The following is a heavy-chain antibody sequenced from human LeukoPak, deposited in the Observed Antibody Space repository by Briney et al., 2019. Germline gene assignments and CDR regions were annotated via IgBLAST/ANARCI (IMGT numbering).Heavy chain of an antibody. CDR2: FDPEDGET. D-gene: IGHD2-2*01. V-gene: IGHV1-24*01. J-gene: IGHJ5*02. CDR3: ATFTVPAAMPFDWFDP. CDR1: GYTLTELS. Sequence: ASVKVSCKVSGYTLTELSMHWVRQAPGKGLEWMGGFDPEDGETIYARKFQGRVTMTEDTSTDTAYMELSSLRSEDTAVYYCATFTVPAAMPFDWFDPWGQGTLVTVSS.